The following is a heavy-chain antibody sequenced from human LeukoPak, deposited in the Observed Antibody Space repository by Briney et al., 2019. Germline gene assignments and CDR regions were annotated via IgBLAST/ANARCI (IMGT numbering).Heavy chain of an antibody. CDR2: ISASGSAT. V-gene: IGHV3-23*01. J-gene: IGHJ4*02. CDR3: ARAPPPLGLYFDY. Sequence: GSLRLSCAASGFIFSNYGMNWVRPAPGKGLEWAAAISASGSATSYADSVKGRFTISRDNSKNTLYLQMNSLRAEDTAVYYCARAPPPLGLYFDYWGQGTLVTVSS. CDR1: GFIFSNYG. D-gene: IGHD7-27*01.